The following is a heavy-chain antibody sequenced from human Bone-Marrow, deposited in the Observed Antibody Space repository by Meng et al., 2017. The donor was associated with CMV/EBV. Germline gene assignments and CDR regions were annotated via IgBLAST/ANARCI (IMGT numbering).Heavy chain of an antibody. CDR3: ARGRRYGYCSSTSCAPWYYYYYGMDV. CDR1: GGSFSGYY. V-gene: IGHV4-34*01. CDR2: INHSGST. J-gene: IGHJ6*02. Sequence: SETLSLTCAVYGGSFSGYYRSWIRQPPGKGLEWIGEINHSGSTNYNPSLKSRVTISVDTAKNQFSLKLSSVTAADTAVYYCARGRRYGYCSSTSCAPWYYYYYGMDVWGQGTTVTVSS. D-gene: IGHD2-2*01.